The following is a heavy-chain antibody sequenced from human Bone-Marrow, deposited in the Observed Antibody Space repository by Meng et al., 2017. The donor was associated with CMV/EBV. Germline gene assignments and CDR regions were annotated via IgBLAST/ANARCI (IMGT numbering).Heavy chain of an antibody. CDR3: VREWLVRGVIITFYYYYGMDV. Sequence: GESLKISCAASGFTFSSYSMNWVRQAPGKGLEWVSSISSSSSYIYYADSVKGRFTISRDNAKNSLYLQMNSLRAEDTAVYYCVREWLVRGVIITFYYYYGMDVWGQGTTVTGSS. CDR2: ISSSSSYI. J-gene: IGHJ6*01. CDR1: GFTFSSYS. V-gene: IGHV3-21*01. D-gene: IGHD3-10*01.